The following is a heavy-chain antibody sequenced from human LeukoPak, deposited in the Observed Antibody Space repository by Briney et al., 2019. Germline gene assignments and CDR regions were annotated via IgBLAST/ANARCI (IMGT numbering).Heavy chain of an antibody. CDR2: ISWNSGSI. J-gene: IGHJ6*02. CDR1: GFTFDDYA. CDR3: AKDPGQYYGMDV. D-gene: IGHD3-10*01. Sequence: GGSLRLSCAASGFTFDDYAMHWVRQAPGKGLEWVSGISWNSGSIGYADSVKGRFTISRDNAKNSLYLQMNSLRAEDTALYYCAKDPGQYYGMDVWGQGTTVTISS. V-gene: IGHV3-9*01.